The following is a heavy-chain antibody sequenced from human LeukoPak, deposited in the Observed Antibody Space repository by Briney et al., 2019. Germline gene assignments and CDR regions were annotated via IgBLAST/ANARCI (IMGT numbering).Heavy chain of an antibody. J-gene: IGHJ4*02. CDR2: INHSGST. CDR3: ARAFCVGDCFVLHIYFDS. Sequence: SETLSLTCAVYDGSFSGYYWSWIRQPPVKGLEWIGVINHSGSTNYNPSLKSRVTISVDTSKNQFSLNLRSMKASDTAVYYCARAFCVGDCFVLHIYFDSWGLGTLVTVSS. CDR1: DGSFSGYY. V-gene: IGHV4-34*01. D-gene: IGHD2-21*02.